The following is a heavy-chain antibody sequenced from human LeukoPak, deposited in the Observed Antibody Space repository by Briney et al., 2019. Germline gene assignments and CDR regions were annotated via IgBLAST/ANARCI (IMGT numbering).Heavy chain of an antibody. J-gene: IGHJ4*02. V-gene: IGHV4-38-2*01. CDR3: ARVNYDILTGYLDY. CDR2: IYHSGST. D-gene: IGHD3-9*01. CDR1: GYSISSGYY. Sequence: SETLSLTCVVSGYSISSGYYWGWIRQPPGKGLEWIGSIYHSGSTYYNPSLKSRVTISVDTSKNQFSLKLSSVTAADTAVYYCARVNYDILTGYLDYWGQGTLVTVSS.